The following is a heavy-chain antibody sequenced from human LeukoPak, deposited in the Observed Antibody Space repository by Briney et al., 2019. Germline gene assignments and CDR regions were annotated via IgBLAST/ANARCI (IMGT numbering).Heavy chain of an antibody. CDR3: ARHGTQLELNAFDI. CDR2: TFYRSKWYY. D-gene: IGHD1-1*01. CDR1: GDSVSSNDAA. V-gene: IGHV6-1*01. J-gene: IGHJ3*02. Sequence: SQTLSLTCAISGDSVSSNDAAWNWIRQSPSRGLEWLGRTFYRSKWYYDSAVSVKSRITINPDTSKNQFSLKLSSVTAADTAVYYCARHGTQLELNAFDIWGQGTMVTVSS.